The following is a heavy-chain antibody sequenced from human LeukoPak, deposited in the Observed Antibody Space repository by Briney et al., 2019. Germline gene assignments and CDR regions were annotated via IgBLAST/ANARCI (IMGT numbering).Heavy chain of an antibody. J-gene: IGHJ4*02. CDR1: GLIFSDSH. CDR3: AKARAGNYYYDSSDY. D-gene: IGHD3-22*01. V-gene: IGHV3-72*01. CDR2: IRSKVNSYTT. Sequence: PGGSLRLSCAVSGLIFSDSHMDWVRQAPGKGLEWVGRIRSKVNSYTTEYAAPVKGRFTISRDDSKNSLYLQMNSLKVEDTAVYYCAKARAGNYYYDSSDYWGQGTLVTVSS.